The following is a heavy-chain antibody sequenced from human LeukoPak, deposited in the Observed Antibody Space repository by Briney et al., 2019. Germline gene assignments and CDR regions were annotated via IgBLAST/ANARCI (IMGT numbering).Heavy chain of an antibody. V-gene: IGHV4-59*01. CDR3: ARVSGNMTGDFFDY. J-gene: IGHJ4*02. D-gene: IGHD3-10*01. Sequence: PAETLTLTCTVSGVSISSYYWSWLRQPPGKGLEWIAYIYYSGSTDYNPSLKSRVTISVDTSRDQFSLRLSSVTAADTAVDYCARVSGNMTGDFFDYWGQGTLVTVSS. CDR2: IYYSGST. CDR1: GVSISSYY.